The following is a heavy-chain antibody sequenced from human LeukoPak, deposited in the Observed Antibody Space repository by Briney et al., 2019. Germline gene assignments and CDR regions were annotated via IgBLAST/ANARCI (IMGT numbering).Heavy chain of an antibody. Sequence: GGSLRLSCAASGFTFDDYGMSWVRQAPGKGLEWVSGINWNGGSTGYADSVKGRFTISRDNAKNSLYLQMNSLRAEDTALYYCARRVGIAARPRLIWFDPWGQGTLVTVSS. CDR2: INWNGGST. CDR3: ARRVGIAARPRLIWFDP. J-gene: IGHJ5*02. CDR1: GFTFDDYG. D-gene: IGHD6-6*01. V-gene: IGHV3-20*04.